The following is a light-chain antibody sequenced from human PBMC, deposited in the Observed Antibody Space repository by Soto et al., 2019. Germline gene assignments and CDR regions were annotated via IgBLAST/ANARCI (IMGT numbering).Light chain of an antibody. CDR1: QSLLHSNGYNY. V-gene: IGKV2-28*01. J-gene: IGKJ2*01. CDR2: FGS. CDR3: MQPLQTPYT. Sequence: DIVMTQSPLSLPVTPGEPASISCRSSQSLLHSNGYNYLDWYLQKPGQSPQLLIYFGSNRASGXXXXXXXXXXXXXXXLRISRVEAEDVGVFYCMQPLQTPYTFGQGTKLEIK.